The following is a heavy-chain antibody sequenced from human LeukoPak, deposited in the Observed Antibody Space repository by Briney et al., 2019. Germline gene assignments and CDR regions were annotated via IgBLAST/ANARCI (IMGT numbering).Heavy chain of an antibody. D-gene: IGHD2-2*01. CDR2: INHSGST. V-gene: IGHV4-34*01. CDR3: ARGRGGPAAMQGGSMDV. Sequence: PSETLSLTCAVYGGSFRGYYWSWIRQPPGKGLEWIGEINHSGSTNYNPSLKSRVTISVDTSKNQFSLKLSSVTAADTAVYYCARGRGGPAAMQGGSMDVWGKGTTFTVSS. CDR1: GGSFRGYY. J-gene: IGHJ6*04.